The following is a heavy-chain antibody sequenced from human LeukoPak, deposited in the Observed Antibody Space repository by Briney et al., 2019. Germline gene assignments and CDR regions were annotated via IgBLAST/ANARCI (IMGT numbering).Heavy chain of an antibody. J-gene: IGHJ4*02. D-gene: IGHD6-13*01. CDR3: ARDGSSRIFDY. Sequence: SETLSLTCTVSGGSISSGDYYWSWIRQPPGKGLEWIGYIYYSGSTYYNPSLKSRVTISVDTSKNQFSLKLSSVTAADTAVYYCARDGSSRIFDYWGQGTLVTVSS. CDR1: GGSISSGDYY. V-gene: IGHV4-30-4*08. CDR2: IYYSGST.